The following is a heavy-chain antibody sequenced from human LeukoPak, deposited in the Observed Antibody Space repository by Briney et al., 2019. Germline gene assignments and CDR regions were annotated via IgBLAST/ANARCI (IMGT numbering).Heavy chain of an antibody. V-gene: IGHV4-39*01. D-gene: IGHD6-19*01. J-gene: IGHJ4*02. CDR2: IYYSGST. CDR1: GGSISSSSYY. Sequence: SETLSLTCTVSGGSISSSSYYWGWIRQPPGKGLEWIGSIYYSGSTYYNPSLKSRVTISVDTSKNQFSLKLSSVTAADTAVYYCARHYRPAVAGTEFDYWGQGTLVTVSS. CDR3: ARHYRPAVAGTEFDY.